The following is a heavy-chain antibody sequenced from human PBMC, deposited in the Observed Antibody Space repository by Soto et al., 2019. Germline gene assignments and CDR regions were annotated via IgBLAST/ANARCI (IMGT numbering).Heavy chain of an antibody. Sequence: ASVKVSCKASGYTFTSYGISWVRQAPGQGLEWMGWISAYNGNTNYAQKLQGRVTMTTDTSTSTAYMELRSLRSDDTAVYYCAREYDFWSGYSPRGYYYYGMDVWGQGTTVTAP. D-gene: IGHD3-3*01. CDR1: GYTFTSYG. CDR2: ISAYNGNT. J-gene: IGHJ6*02. CDR3: AREYDFWSGYSPRGYYYYGMDV. V-gene: IGHV1-18*01.